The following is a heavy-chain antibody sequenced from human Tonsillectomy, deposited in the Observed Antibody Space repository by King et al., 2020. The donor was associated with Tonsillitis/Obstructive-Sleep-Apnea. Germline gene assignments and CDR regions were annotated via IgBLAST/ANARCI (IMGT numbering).Heavy chain of an antibody. J-gene: IGHJ5*02. Sequence: LQLQESGPGLVKPSETLSLTCSVSGGSISRSTYYWGWIRQPPGKGLEWIGSIYYSGSTYYNPSLKGRVIISIATSKNQFSLNLYSVTAADTAVYYFARHRALDHWFDPWGQGTLVTVSS. D-gene: IGHD1-1*01. CDR1: GGSISRSTYY. CDR2: IYYSGST. CDR3: ARHRALDHWFDP. V-gene: IGHV4-39*01.